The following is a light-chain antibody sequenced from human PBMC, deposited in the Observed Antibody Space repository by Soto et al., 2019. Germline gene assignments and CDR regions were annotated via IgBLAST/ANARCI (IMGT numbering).Light chain of an antibody. CDR3: QQYSSWPPST. CDR1: QSISSN. Sequence: EIVMTQSPATLSVSPGERATLSCRASQSISSNLAWYQQKPGQAPRLLIYGASTRATEIPDRFSGSGSGTAFTLTISSLQSEDFAIYYCQQYSSWPPSTIGQGTKLEIK. J-gene: IGKJ2*01. V-gene: IGKV3-15*01. CDR2: GAS.